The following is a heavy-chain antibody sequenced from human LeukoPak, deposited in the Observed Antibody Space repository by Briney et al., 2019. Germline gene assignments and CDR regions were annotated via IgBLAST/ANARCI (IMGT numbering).Heavy chain of an antibody. CDR3: ARRGQAGYLY. CDR1: GGSFSDYS. D-gene: IGHD3-16*02. Sequence: PSETLSLTCAVYGGSFSDYSWSGFRHPPGKGLEWIGEINHSGSTNYKSSLKNRVTISVDTSKNQFSLNLYSVTAADTAVYYCARRGQAGYLYWGQGTLVTVSS. CDR2: INHSGST. J-gene: IGHJ4*02. V-gene: IGHV4-34*01.